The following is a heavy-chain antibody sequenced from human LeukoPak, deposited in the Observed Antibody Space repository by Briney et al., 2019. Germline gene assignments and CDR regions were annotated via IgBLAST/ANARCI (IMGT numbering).Heavy chain of an antibody. J-gene: IGHJ6*02. V-gene: IGHV3-30*18. D-gene: IGHD3-10*01. CDR1: GFTFSSYG. Sequence: GGSLRLSCAASGFTFSSYGMHRVRQAPGKGLEWVAVISYDGSNKYYADSVKGRFTISRDNSKNTLYLQMNSLRAEDTAVYYCAKDSGVYGMDVWGQGTTVTVSS. CDR2: ISYDGSNK. CDR3: AKDSGVYGMDV.